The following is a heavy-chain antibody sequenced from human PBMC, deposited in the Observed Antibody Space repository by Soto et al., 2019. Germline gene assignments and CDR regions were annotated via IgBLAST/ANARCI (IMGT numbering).Heavy chain of an antibody. V-gene: IGHV1-69*01. Sequence: QVQLVQSGAEVKKPGSSVKVSCKASGGTFSSYSINWVRQAPGQGLEWMGGIIPIFGTANYAQKFQGRVTLTADESTSTALIVLSSLRNEDTALYYCAMPFQSWLGVWYFDLGGRGTLVTVSS. CDR3: AMPFQSWLGVWYFDL. CDR1: GGTFSSYS. J-gene: IGHJ2*01. D-gene: IGHD5-12*01. CDR2: IIPIFGTA.